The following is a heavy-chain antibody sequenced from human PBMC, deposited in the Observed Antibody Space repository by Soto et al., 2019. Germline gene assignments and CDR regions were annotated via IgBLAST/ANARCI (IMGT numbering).Heavy chain of an antibody. D-gene: IGHD6-19*01. CDR1: GFTFSSYA. V-gene: IGHV3-23*01. CDR3: AKDPVDDGYSSGWTLN. CDR2: ISGSGGST. J-gene: IGHJ4*02. Sequence: GGSLRLSCAASGFTFSSYAMSWVRQAPGKGLEWVSAISGSGGSTYYADSVKGRFTISRDNSKNTLYLQMNSLRAEDTAVYYCAKDPVDDGYSSGWTLNWGQGTLVTVSS.